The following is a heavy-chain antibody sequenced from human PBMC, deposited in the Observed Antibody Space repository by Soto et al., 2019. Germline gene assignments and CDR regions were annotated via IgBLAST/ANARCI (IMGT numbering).Heavy chain of an antibody. CDR3: VRGGGGGQFDY. V-gene: IGHV3-11*06. CDR2: ISINSNYR. J-gene: IGHJ4*02. CDR1: GFRLSAFY. Sequence: QLQLVESGGGLVKPGGSLRLSCAASGFRLSAFYMSWIRQAPGMGLEWVSYISINSNYREYADSVKGRHTISRDNAKNSLYLQMNSLRGEDTAVYYCVRGGGGGQFDYWGQGTLVSVSS. D-gene: IGHD2-21*01.